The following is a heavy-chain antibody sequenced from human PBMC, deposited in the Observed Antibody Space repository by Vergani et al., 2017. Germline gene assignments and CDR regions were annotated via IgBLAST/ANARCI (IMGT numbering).Heavy chain of an antibody. CDR1: VGSINNYH. CDR2: IYYSGNT. Sequence: QVQLQESGPGLVKPSETLSLTCTVSVGSINNYHWCCIRQPPGKELEWIGYIYYSGNTNYNPALKCRVTISLDTAKNRFSLKLSSVTAADTAVYYCARVRGSGPLYHGMDFWGQGTTVTVSS. CDR3: ARVRGSGPLYHGMDF. V-gene: IGHV4-59*01. J-gene: IGHJ6*02. D-gene: IGHD6-25*01.